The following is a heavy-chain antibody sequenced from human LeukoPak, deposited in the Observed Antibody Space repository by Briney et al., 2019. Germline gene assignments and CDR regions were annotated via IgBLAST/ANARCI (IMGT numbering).Heavy chain of an antibody. CDR1: GGSFRRNT. D-gene: IGHD1-26*01. J-gene: IGHJ3*02. Sequence: WASVKVSCKASGGSFRRNTIVWVRQAPGQGLEWMGMIVPISGTPNYAQKLQGRLTISTDESTSTAYMDLSNLRSDDTAIYYCAINTGGRADAFDIWGQGTLVTVS. V-gene: IGHV1-69*05. CDR2: IVPISGTP. CDR3: AINTGGRADAFDI.